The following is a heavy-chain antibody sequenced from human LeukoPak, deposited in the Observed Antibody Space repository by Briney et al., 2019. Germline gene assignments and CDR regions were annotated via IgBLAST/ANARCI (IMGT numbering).Heavy chain of an antibody. CDR2: ISGSGIST. Sequence: GGSLRLSCAASGFTFGNYAMSWVRQAPGRGLEWVSAISGSGISTYYADSVKGWFTISRDNSKNTLYLQVNSLRAEDTAVYYCAKASTTVTSGYFDSWGQGTLVTVSS. V-gene: IGHV3-23*01. CDR1: GFTFGNYA. J-gene: IGHJ4*02. D-gene: IGHD4-17*01. CDR3: AKASTTVTSGYFDS.